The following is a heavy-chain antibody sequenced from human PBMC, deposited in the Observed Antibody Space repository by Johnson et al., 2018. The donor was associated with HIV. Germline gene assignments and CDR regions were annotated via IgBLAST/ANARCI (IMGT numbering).Heavy chain of an antibody. V-gene: IGHV3-23*04. J-gene: IGHJ3*02. Sequence: VQLVESGGGVAQPGRSLRLSCAASGFTFSSYAMHWVRQAPGKGLEWVSGISWNSGSIGYADSVRGRFTISRDNSKNTLYLQMSSLRADDTAVYYCAKGGRGSSCYDAFDIWGQGTMVTVS. CDR3: AKGGRGSSCYDAFDI. D-gene: IGHD6-6*01. CDR2: ISWNSGSI. CDR1: GFTFSSYA.